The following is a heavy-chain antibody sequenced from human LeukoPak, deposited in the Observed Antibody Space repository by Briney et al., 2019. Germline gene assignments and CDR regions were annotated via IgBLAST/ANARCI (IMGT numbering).Heavy chain of an antibody. J-gene: IGHJ3*02. CDR2: ISGSGGST. V-gene: IGHV3-23*01. CDR3: AKGRRPTENVFDS. CDR1: GFTFSSYA. D-gene: IGHD4-17*01. Sequence: GGSLRLSCAASGFTFSSYAMSWVRQAPGKGLEWVSGISGSGGSTYYADSVKGRFTISRDNSKNTLYLQMNSLRAEDTAVYYCAKGRRPTENVFDSWGQGTMVTVSS.